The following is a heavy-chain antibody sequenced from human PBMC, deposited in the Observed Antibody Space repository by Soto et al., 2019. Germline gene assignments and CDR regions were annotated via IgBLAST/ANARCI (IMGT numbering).Heavy chain of an antibody. V-gene: IGHV3-48*01. CDR1: GFTFSSYS. CDR3: ARGQYYDFWSGYYTGQDAFDI. Sequence: GGSLRLSCAASGFTFSSYSMNWVRQAPGKGLEWVSYISSSSSTIYYADSVKGRFTISRDNAKNSLYLQMNSLRAEDTAVYYCARGQYYDFWSGYYTGQDAFDIWGQGTMVTV. CDR2: ISSSSSTI. J-gene: IGHJ3*02. D-gene: IGHD3-3*01.